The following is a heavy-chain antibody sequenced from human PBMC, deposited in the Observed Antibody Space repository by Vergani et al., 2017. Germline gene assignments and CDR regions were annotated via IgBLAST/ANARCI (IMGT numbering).Heavy chain of an antibody. V-gene: IGHV4-39*01. CDR2: IYDNGNT. CDR3: ARNRAIELAGRMHYYYAIDV. CDR1: GDSIISRSYY. Sequence: QMQLQESGPGLVKASETLSLTCTVSGDSIISRSYYWGWIRQPPGKGLEWIGSIYDNGNTYYNPSLKSRVAISVDTSKNQVSLNLGSVTAADTAVYYCARNRAIELAGRMHYYYAIDVWGQGTTVTVSS. D-gene: IGHD5-24*01. J-gene: IGHJ6*02.